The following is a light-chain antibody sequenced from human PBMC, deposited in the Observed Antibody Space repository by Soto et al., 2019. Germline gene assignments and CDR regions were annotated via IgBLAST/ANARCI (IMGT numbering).Light chain of an antibody. CDR3: QQYGSSPIT. CDR2: GAS. J-gene: IGKJ4*01. V-gene: IGKV3-20*01. Sequence: EIVLTQSPGTLSLSPGERATLSCRASQSVSSSYLGWYQQKPDQAPMLLIYGASSRAPGIPDRFSGSGSGTDFTLTISRLQSEDFAVYYCQQYGSSPITFGGGTKVEIK. CDR1: QSVSSSY.